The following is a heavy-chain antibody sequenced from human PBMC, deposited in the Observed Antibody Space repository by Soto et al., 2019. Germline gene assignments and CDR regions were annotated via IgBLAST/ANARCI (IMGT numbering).Heavy chain of an antibody. Sequence: GDSLXISWKGSGYSFTSCWISWVRQMPGKGLEWMGRIDPSDSYTNYSPSFQGHVTISADKSISTAYLQWSSLKASDTAMYYCARLSSWYSVNYYGMDVWGQGTTVTVSS. CDR2: IDPSDSYT. CDR1: GYSFTSCW. CDR3: ARLSSWYSVNYYGMDV. V-gene: IGHV5-10-1*01. J-gene: IGHJ6*02. D-gene: IGHD6-13*01.